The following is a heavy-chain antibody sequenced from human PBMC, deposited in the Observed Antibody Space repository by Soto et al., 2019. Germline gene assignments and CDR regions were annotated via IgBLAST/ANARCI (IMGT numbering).Heavy chain of an antibody. CDR2: MNPNSGNT. J-gene: IGHJ5*02. CDR1: GYTFTSYD. Sequence: ASVKVSCKASGYTFTSYDINWVRQATGQGLEWVGWMNPNSGNTGYAQKFQGRVTMTRNTSISTAYMELSSLRSEDTAVYYCARTEAYYDSSGYYWGNWFDPWGQGTLVTVSS. V-gene: IGHV1-8*01. CDR3: ARTEAYYDSSGYYWGNWFDP. D-gene: IGHD3-22*01.